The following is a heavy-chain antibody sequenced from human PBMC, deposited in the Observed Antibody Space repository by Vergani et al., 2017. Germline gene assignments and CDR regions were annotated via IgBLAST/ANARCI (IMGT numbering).Heavy chain of an antibody. CDR1: GYSISSGYY. J-gene: IGHJ4*02. Sequence: QVQLQESGPGLVKPSETLSLTCGVSGYSISSGYYWGWIRQPPGKGLEWIGNIYHSGNTYYNPSLKSRVTISVDTSKNQFSLKLSSVTAADTAVYYCAREVVGAHDYWGQGTLVTVSS. D-gene: IGHD2-15*01. CDR2: IYHSGNT. CDR3: AREVVGAHDY. V-gene: IGHV4-38-2*02.